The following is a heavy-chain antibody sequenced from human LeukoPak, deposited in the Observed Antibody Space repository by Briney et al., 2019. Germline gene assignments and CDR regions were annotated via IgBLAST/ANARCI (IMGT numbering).Heavy chain of an antibody. J-gene: IGHJ1*01. CDR3: ARDAGWGYYDL. CDR1: GFTLSNYD. Sequence: GSLRLSCAASGFTLSNYDMHWVRQATGKGLEWVSGIGTAGDTYYSDSVMGRFTMSRENVKNSMLLQMTSLRAEDASVYFCARDAGWGYYDLWGQGTPVTVSS. V-gene: IGHV3-13*01. D-gene: IGHD3-22*01. CDR2: IGTAGDT.